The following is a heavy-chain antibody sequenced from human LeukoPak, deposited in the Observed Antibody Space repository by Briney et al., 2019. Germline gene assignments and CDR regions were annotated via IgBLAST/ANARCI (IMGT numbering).Heavy chain of an antibody. CDR2: IIPIFGTA. Sequence: GASVKVSCKASGGTFSSYAISWVRQAPGQGLEWMGGIIPIFGTANYAQKFQGRVTITTDESTSTAYMELSSLRSEDTAVYYCARSGGSRYYFDYWGQGTLVTVSS. D-gene: IGHD1-26*01. J-gene: IGHJ4*02. V-gene: IGHV1-69*05. CDR3: ARSGGSRYYFDY. CDR1: GGTFSSYA.